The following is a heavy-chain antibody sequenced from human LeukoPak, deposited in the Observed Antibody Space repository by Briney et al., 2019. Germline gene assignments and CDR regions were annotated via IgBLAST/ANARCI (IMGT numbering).Heavy chain of an antibody. D-gene: IGHD2-2*01. J-gene: IGHJ4*02. CDR2: ISHDGTR. CDR3: TRESRPFCPFAF. V-gene: IGHV4-39*02. Sequence: PSETLSLTCTVSGGSIRSSTYYWGWIRQPPGKGLEWIGEISHDGTRNYNPSLRSRVAMSFDRANNYFSLSLTAVTAADTALYYCTRESRPFCPFAFWGQGVMVTVSS. CDR1: GGSIRSSTYY.